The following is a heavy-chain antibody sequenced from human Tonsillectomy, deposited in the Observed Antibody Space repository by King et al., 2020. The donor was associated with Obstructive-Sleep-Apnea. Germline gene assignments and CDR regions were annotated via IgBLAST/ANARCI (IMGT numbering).Heavy chain of an antibody. CDR2: IGAAANT. CDR1: GFTLSSYD. V-gene: IGHV3-13*01. J-gene: IGHJ2*01. CDR3: ARGVIVGASNWYFDL. Sequence: QLVQSGGGLVQPGGSLRLSCAASGFTLSSYDMHWVRQATGKGLEWVSAIGAAANTYYPGSVKGRFTISRENANNSLYLQMNSLRAGDTAVYYCARGVIVGASNWYFDLWGCGTLVTVSS. D-gene: IGHD1-26*01.